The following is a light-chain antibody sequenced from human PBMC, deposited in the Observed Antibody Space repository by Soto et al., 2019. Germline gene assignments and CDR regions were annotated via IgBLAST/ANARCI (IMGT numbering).Light chain of an antibody. Sequence: EIGLTQSPATLSLSPGERATLSCRASQSVSSYLVWYQQKPGQAPRLLIYDASTRATGVPARFSGSGSGTDFTLTISSLEPEDFAVYYCQQRSNWPPFSFGPGTTVDIK. CDR3: QQRSNWPPFS. J-gene: IGKJ3*01. V-gene: IGKV3-11*01. CDR2: DAS. CDR1: QSVSSY.